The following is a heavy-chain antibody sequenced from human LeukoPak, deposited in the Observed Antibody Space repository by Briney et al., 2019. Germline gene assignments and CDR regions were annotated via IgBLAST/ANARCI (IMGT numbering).Heavy chain of an antibody. Sequence: GASVKVSCKASGYTFTGYYMHWVRQAPGRGLEWMGWINPNSGGTNYAQKFQGRVTMTRDTSISTAYMELSRLRSDDTAVYYCARMVRGVIITEEGYFDYWGQGTLVTVSS. CDR1: GYTFTGYY. D-gene: IGHD3-10*01. V-gene: IGHV1-2*02. J-gene: IGHJ4*02. CDR3: ARMVRGVIITEEGYFDY. CDR2: INPNSGGT.